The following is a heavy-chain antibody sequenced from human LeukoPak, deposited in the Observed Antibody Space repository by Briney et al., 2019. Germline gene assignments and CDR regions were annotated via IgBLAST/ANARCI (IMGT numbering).Heavy chain of an antibody. Sequence: PGGSLRLSCAASGFTFSNAWMSWVRQAPGKGLEWVSTISNNGDNTYYADSVKGRFAISRDNSKNTLYLHMNSLRAEDTALYYCASFAPYDAFDIWGQGTMVTVSS. J-gene: IGHJ3*02. CDR1: GFTFSNAW. CDR3: ASFAPYDAFDI. CDR2: ISNNGDNT. V-gene: IGHV3-23*01.